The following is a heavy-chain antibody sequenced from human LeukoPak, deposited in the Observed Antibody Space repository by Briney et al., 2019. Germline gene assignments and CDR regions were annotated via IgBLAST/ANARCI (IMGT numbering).Heavy chain of an antibody. Sequence: GRSLRLSCAASGFTFSNCGMQWVRQAPGKGLEWVAIISYDGSVRYYGDSVRGRFTISRDNSKNTVYLQMNSLRADDTAVYYCAKDYRPHDFWSGLVDYWGQGTLVTVSS. CDR3: AKDYRPHDFWSGLVDY. V-gene: IGHV3-30*18. D-gene: IGHD3-3*01. CDR2: ISYDGSVR. J-gene: IGHJ4*02. CDR1: GFTFSNCG.